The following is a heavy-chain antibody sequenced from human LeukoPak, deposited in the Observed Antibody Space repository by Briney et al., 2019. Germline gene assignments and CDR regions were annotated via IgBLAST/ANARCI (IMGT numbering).Heavy chain of an antibody. V-gene: IGHV3-7*01. J-gene: IGHJ4*02. Sequence: GESLRLSCAASGFTFSRFRMSWVRQPPGKGLEWVANINQDGSEIYYVDSVKGRFTVSTDNAKNSLYLQMNSLRAEDTAVYYCARDPFKSIAAAGMEHDYWGQGTLVTVSS. CDR2: INQDGSEI. D-gene: IGHD6-13*01. CDR1: GFTFSRFR. CDR3: ARDPFKSIAAAGMEHDY.